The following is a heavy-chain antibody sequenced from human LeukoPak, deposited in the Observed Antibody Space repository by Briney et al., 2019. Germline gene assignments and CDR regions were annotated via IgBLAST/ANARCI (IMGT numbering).Heavy chain of an antibody. CDR1: GYILTNYG. D-gene: IGHD3-3*01. J-gene: IGHJ5*02. Sequence: GASVKVSCKASGYILTNYGIHWVRQAPGQRLEWMGRINAGNGNTKYSQKFQGRVTMTRDTSTSTVYMELSSLRSEDTAVYYCARPFYDFWSGYYTGMGDWFDPWGQGTLVTVSS. CDR2: INAGNGNT. CDR3: ARPFYDFWSGYYTGMGDWFDP. V-gene: IGHV1-3*01.